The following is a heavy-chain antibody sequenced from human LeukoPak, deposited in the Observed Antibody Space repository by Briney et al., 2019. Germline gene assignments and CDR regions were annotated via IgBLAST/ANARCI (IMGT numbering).Heavy chain of an antibody. CDR2: TSSDLNVK. CDR3: AREGYYGSGSPPSLYFDY. D-gene: IGHD3-10*01. Sequence: GGSLRLSCAASGLTFWNYAMSWVRQAPGKGLEWVAVTSSDLNVKLYADSVKGRFTISRDNSRSTLYLQMNSLRPGDTAIYYCAREGYYGSGSPPSLYFDYWGQGTLVTVSS. V-gene: IGHV3-30*03. CDR1: GLTFWNYA. J-gene: IGHJ4*02.